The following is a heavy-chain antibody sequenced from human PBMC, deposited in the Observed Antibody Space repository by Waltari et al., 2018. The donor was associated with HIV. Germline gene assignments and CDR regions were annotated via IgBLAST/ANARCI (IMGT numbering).Heavy chain of an antibody. Sequence: QVQLQQWGAGLLKPSETLSLTCAVYGGSFSGYYWSWIRQPPGKGLEWIGEINHSGSTNYNPSLKSRVTISVDTSKNQFSLKLSSVTAADTAVYYCARGGWYDRFDYWGQGTLVTVSS. D-gene: IGHD6-19*01. V-gene: IGHV4-34*01. CDR1: GGSFSGYY. J-gene: IGHJ4*02. CDR3: ARGGWYDRFDY. CDR2: INHSGST.